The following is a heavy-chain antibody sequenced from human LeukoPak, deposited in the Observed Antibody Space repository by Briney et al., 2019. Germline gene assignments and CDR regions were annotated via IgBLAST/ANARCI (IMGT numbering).Heavy chain of an antibody. J-gene: IGHJ3*02. CDR1: GYTFTGYY. Sequence: ASVEVSCKASGYTFTGYYMHWVRQAPGQGLAWMGMINPSGDSTTYAQKFQDRVTMTRDTSTSTVYMELSSLLSDDTAVYYCARTAARQDAFNIWGQGTKVTVSS. V-gene: IGHV1-46*01. CDR3: ARTAARQDAFNI. CDR2: INPSGDST. D-gene: IGHD6-25*01.